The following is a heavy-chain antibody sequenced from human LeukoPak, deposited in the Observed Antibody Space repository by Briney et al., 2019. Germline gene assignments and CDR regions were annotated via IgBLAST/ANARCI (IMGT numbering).Heavy chain of an antibody. CDR2: ISSTGSTI. CDR1: GFTFSSYS. Sequence: GGSLRLSCAASGFTFSSYSMNWVRQAPGKGLEWVSYISSTGSTIYYVDSVRGRFTISRDNTKTALYLQMNSLRAEDTAVYYCARESHGGGVDYWGQGTLVTVSS. CDR3: ARESHGGGVDY. J-gene: IGHJ4*02. D-gene: IGHD3-16*01. V-gene: IGHV3-48*04.